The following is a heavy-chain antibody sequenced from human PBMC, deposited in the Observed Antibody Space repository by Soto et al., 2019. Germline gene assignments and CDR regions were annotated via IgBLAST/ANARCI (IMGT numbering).Heavy chain of an antibody. D-gene: IGHD6-19*01. CDR3: AKAGFRSGWSPSYCDS. J-gene: IGHJ4*02. CDR2: VSGTGGST. V-gene: IGHV3-23*01. CDR1: GFTFSSYA. Sequence: EVQLLESGGGLVQPGRSLRLSCAASGFTFSSYAMNWVRQAPGKGLEWVSAVSGTGGSTYYAASVKGRFTNSRGTSKHTLYLQMTTLGVGDTAVFYCAKAGFRSGWSPSYCDSWGQGTLVTVSS.